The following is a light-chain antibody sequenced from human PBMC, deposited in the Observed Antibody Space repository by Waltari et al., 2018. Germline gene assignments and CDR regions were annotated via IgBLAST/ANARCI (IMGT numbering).Light chain of an antibody. J-gene: IGLJ2*01. CDR1: ALAKKY. V-gene: IGLV3-10*01. CDR3: YSTDSNSNYGV. Sequence: SYEWTQPPSVSVSPGQTARITCSGDALAKKYASWYQKKPGQAPVLFLYEDTKRPSEIPERFSGAISGTMATLTSSGAQVEDEAIYYCYSTDSNSNYGVFGGGTKLTVL. CDR2: EDT.